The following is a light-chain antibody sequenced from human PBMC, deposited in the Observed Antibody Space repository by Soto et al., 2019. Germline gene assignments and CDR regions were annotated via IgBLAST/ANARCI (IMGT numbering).Light chain of an antibody. J-gene: IGLJ2*01. V-gene: IGLV2-14*03. CDR2: DVD. CDR1: SSDVGRYHY. CDR3: NSYTSSGTYVL. Sequence: QSALTQPASVSGSPGQSITISCTGSSSDVGRYHYVSWYQHHPGKAPKLMIYDVDNRPSGVSNRFSGSKSGNTASLTISGLQAEDEADYYCNSYTSSGTYVLFGGGTKLTVL.